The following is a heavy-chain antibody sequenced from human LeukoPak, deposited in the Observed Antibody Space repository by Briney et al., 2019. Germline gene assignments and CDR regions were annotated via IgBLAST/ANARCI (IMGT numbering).Heavy chain of an antibody. CDR2: IWYDGSNK. J-gene: IGHJ6*02. CDR3: ARDRKRGGWYWGQDYYYGMDV. Sequence: PGGSLRLSCAASGFTFSSYGMHWVRQAPGKGLEWVAVIWYDGSNKYYADSVKGRFTISRDNSKNTLYLQMNSLRAEDTAVYYCARDRKRGGWYWGQDYYYGMDVWGQGTTVTVSS. D-gene: IGHD6-19*01. V-gene: IGHV3-33*01. CDR1: GFTFSSYG.